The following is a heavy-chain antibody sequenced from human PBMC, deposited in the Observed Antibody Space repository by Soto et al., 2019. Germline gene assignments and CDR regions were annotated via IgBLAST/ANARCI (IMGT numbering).Heavy chain of an antibody. CDR2: IDPSDSQT. V-gene: IGHV5-10-1*01. Sequence: PGESLKISCKGSGYSFAGYWITWVRQKPGKGLEWMGRIDPSDSQTYYSPSFRGHVTISATKSISTAYLQWSGLKASDTAMYYCARGTLYDMDVWGPGTAVTVSS. CDR3: ARGTLYDMDV. J-gene: IGHJ6*02. CDR1: GYSFAGYW.